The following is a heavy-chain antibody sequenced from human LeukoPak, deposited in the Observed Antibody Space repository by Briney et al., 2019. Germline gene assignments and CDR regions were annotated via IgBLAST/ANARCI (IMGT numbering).Heavy chain of an antibody. Sequence: GGSLRLSCAASGFTFSSYAMSWVRQAPGKGLEWVSAISGSGGSTYYADSVKGRFTISRDNSKNTLYLQMNSLKTEDTAVYYCTTDHLGGWSQGLSDYWGQGTLVTVSS. CDR1: GFTFSSYA. CDR3: TTDHLGGWSQGLSDY. J-gene: IGHJ4*02. CDR2: ISGSGGST. V-gene: IGHV3-23*01. D-gene: IGHD6-19*01.